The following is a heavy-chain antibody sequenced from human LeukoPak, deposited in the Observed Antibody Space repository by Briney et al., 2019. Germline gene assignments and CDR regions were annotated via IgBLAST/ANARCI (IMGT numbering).Heavy chain of an antibody. Sequence: IPSETLSLTCAVYGESFSGYYWSWIRQPPGKGLEWIGEINHSGSTNYNPSLKSRVTISVDTSKNQFSLKLSSVTAADTAVYYCARDFRGSSWSNYFDYWGQGTLVTVSS. CDR2: INHSGST. D-gene: IGHD6-13*01. J-gene: IGHJ4*02. CDR3: ARDFRGSSWSNYFDY. CDR1: GESFSGYY. V-gene: IGHV4-34*01.